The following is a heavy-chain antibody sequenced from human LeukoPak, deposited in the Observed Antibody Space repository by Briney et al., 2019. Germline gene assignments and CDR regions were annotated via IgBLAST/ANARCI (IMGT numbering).Heavy chain of an antibody. D-gene: IGHD1-26*01. J-gene: IGHJ3*02. CDR3: ARGGSYLSAFDI. Sequence: GGSLRLSCTASGFTFKNYAMTWVRQAPGKGLEWVSAITGSGASTNYADSVKGRFTFSRDNSKNTLYLQMTSLRAEDTAVYYCARGGSYLSAFDIWGQGTMVTVSS. V-gene: IGHV3-23*01. CDR2: ITGSGAST. CDR1: GFTFKNYA.